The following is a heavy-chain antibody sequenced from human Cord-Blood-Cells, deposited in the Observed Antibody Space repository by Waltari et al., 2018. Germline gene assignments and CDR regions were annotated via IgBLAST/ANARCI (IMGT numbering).Heavy chain of an antibody. CDR1: GYTFTSYG. CDR2: ISAYNGNT. Sequence: QVQLVQSGAEVKKPGAPVKVSCKASGYTFTSYGNSWVRQAPGQGLEWMGWISAYNGNTNYAQKLQGRVTMTTDTSTSTAYMELRSLRSDDTAVYYCARDIGFWSGYHNPGAFDIWGQGTMVTVSS. J-gene: IGHJ3*02. D-gene: IGHD3-3*01. V-gene: IGHV1-18*01. CDR3: ARDIGFWSGYHNPGAFDI.